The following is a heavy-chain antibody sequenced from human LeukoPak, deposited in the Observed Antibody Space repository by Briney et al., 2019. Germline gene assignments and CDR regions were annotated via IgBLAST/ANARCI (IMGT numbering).Heavy chain of an antibody. CDR3: ARAPYCSSTSCYPSWFDP. CDR1: GGSIISGTYS. CDR2: ICHSGST. J-gene: IGHJ5*02. D-gene: IGHD2-2*01. Sequence: SETLSLTCAVSGGSIISGTYSWSWIRQPPGKGLEWIGYICHSGSTYYNPSLKSRVTISVDESKNQFSLKLSSVTATDTAVYYCARAPYCSSTSCYPSWFDPWGQGTLVTVSS. V-gene: IGHV4-30-2*01.